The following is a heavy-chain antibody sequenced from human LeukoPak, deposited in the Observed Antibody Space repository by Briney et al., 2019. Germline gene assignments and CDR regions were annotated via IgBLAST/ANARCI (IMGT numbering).Heavy chain of an antibody. CDR3: AKDGGVWFGESNDY. V-gene: IGHV3-23*01. D-gene: IGHD3-10*01. Sequence: GGSLRLSCAASGFTFSSYGMSWVRQAPGKGLEWVSAISGSGGSTYYADSVKGRFTISRDNFKNTLYLQMNSLRADDTAVYYCAKDGGVWFGESNDYWGQETLVTVSS. CDR1: GFTFSSYG. J-gene: IGHJ4*02. CDR2: ISGSGGST.